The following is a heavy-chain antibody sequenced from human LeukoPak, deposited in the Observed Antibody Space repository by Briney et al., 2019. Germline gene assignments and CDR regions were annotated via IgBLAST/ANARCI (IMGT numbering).Heavy chain of an antibody. V-gene: IGHV3-33*06. CDR2: IWYDGSNK. CDR3: AKDLRSGYYYDSTLDY. D-gene: IGHD3-22*01. J-gene: IGHJ4*02. Sequence: PGRSLRLSCAASGFTFSSYGMHWVRQAPGKGLEWVAVIWYDGSNKYYADSVMGRFTISRDNSKNTLYLQMNSLRAEDTAVYYCAKDLRSGYYYDSTLDYWGQGTLVTVSS. CDR1: GFTFSSYG.